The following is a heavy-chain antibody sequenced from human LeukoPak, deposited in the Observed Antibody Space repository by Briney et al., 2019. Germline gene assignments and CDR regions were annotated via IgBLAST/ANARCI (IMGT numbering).Heavy chain of an antibody. J-gene: IGHJ6*02. CDR3: ARTPLTTVGATPASMDV. CDR1: GGSISGGGYS. D-gene: IGHD1-26*01. CDR2: IYYSGST. V-gene: IGHV4-61*08. Sequence: SQTLSLTCAVSGGSISGGGYSWSWIRQPPGKGLEWIGYIYYSGSTNYNPSLKSRVTISVDTSKNQFSLKLSSVTAADTAVYYCARTPLTTVGATPASMDVWGQGTTVTVSS.